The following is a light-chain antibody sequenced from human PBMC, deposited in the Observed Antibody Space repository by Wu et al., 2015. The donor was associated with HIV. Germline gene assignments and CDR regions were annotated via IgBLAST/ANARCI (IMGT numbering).Light chain of an antibody. J-gene: IGKJ4*01. Sequence: DRVTITXRASQGISSALAWYQPETRERTPKLLIYDASSLEMGSRSRFSGSGSGTDFTLTISSLQPEDFATYYCQQFNSYPLTFGGGTKVEIK. V-gene: IGKV1-13*02. CDR1: QGISSA. CDR2: DAS. CDR3: QQFNSYPLT.